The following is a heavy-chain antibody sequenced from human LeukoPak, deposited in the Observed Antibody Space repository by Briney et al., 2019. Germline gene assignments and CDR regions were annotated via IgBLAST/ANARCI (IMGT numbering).Heavy chain of an antibody. V-gene: IGHV3-30*18. J-gene: IGHJ6*02. D-gene: IGHD2-15*01. CDR3: AKELPSGCSGGTCYSNYYYGMDV. CDR1: GFTFSTYG. Sequence: PGGSLTLSCAASGFTFSTYGIHWVRQAPGKGLEWVAVISYDGNNKYYADSVKGRFTISRDNSKNTLYLQMNSLRPEDTAVYYCAKELPSGCSGGTCYSNYYYGMDVWGQGTTVTVSS. CDR2: ISYDGNNK.